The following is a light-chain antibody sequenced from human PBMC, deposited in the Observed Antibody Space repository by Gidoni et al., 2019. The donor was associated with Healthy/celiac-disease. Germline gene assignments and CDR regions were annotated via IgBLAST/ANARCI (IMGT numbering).Light chain of an antibody. Sequence: SSELTQDPAVSVALGQTVRITCHGDSLRSYYASWYPQKPGQAPVLVIYGKNNRPSGIPDRFSGSSAGNTASLTITGAQAEDEADYYCNSRDSSGNHLVVFGGGTKLTVL. CDR3: NSRDSSGNHLVV. V-gene: IGLV3-19*01. CDR2: GKN. J-gene: IGLJ2*01. CDR1: SLRSYY.